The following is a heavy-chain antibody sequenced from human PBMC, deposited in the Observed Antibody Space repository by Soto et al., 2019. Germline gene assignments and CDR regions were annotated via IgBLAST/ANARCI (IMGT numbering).Heavy chain of an antibody. CDR1: GGSISSYY. J-gene: IGHJ2*01. CDR2: IYYSGST. Sequence: SETLSLTCTVSGGSISSYYWSWIRQPPGKGLEWIGYIYYSGSTNYNPTLKSRVTISVDTSKNQFSLKLSSGTAADTAVYYCAKVSYDYGDYWYFDLWGRGTLVTVSS. D-gene: IGHD4-17*01. CDR3: AKVSYDYGDYWYFDL. V-gene: IGHV4-59*01.